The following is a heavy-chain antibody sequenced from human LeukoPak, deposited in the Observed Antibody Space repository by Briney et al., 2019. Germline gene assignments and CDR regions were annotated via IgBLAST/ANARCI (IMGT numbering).Heavy chain of an antibody. V-gene: IGHV3-23*01. CDR2: LSGSGGST. CDR1: GLIFSSYA. Sequence: GGSLRLSCAAPGLIFSSYAMSWVRQSPGKGLEWVSGLSGSGGSTYYADSVKGRFTISRDNSKNTLYLQMNSLRAEDTAVYYCAKDSTGYSSGWYYFDYWGQGTLVTVSS. CDR3: AKDSTGYSSGWYYFDY. J-gene: IGHJ4*02. D-gene: IGHD6-19*01.